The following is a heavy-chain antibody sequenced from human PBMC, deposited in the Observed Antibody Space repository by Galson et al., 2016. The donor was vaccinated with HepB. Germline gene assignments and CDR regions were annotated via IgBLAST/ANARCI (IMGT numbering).Heavy chain of an antibody. CDR3: ARDNGDSNYVAGY. V-gene: IGHV1-69*13. J-gene: IGHJ4*02. CDR2: ITPIFGTA. D-gene: IGHD4-11*01. CDR1: GGTFSSYA. Sequence: SVKVSCKASGGTFSSYAISWVRQAPGQGLEWMGGITPIFGTANYAQKFQGRVTITADESTSTAYMELSSLRSEDTAVYSWARDNGDSNYVAGYWGQGTLVTVSS.